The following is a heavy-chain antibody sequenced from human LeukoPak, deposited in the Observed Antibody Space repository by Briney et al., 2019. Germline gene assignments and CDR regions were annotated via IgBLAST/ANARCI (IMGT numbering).Heavy chain of an antibody. CDR1: GYSFTNYW. Sequence: GESLKISCKGSGYSFTNYWIAWVRQMPGRGLEWMGIIYPGDSDTRYSPSFQGQVTISGDRSISTAYLQWSSLKATDTAMYYCARGRYCTSTSCSHFDYWGQGTLVTVSS. D-gene: IGHD2-2*01. CDR3: ARGRYCTSTSCSHFDY. J-gene: IGHJ4*02. V-gene: IGHV5-51*01. CDR2: IYPGDSDT.